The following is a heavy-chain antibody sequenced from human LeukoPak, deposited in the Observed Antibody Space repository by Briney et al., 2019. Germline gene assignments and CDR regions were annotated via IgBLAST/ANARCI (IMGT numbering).Heavy chain of an antibody. J-gene: IGHJ4*02. CDR2: INPNSGDT. CDR3: ARDLEGYHYGSGNYPQ. CDR1: GYXFTGYY. D-gene: IGHD3-10*01. V-gene: IGHV1-2*02. Sequence: GASVKVSCKASGYXFTGYYIHWVRQAPGQGLEWMGLINPNSGDTNYAQKFQGRVTMTRDTSISTAYMELSSLRSDDTAVYYCARDLEGYHYGSGNYPQWGQGTLVTVSS.